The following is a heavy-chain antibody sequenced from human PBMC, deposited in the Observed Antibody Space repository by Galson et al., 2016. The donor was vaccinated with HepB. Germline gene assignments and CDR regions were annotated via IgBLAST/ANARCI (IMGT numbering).Heavy chain of an antibody. CDR3: ARDSSIGSGYTPD. V-gene: IGHV3-53*01. CDR1: GFSVSGDY. CDR2: VYIGGNT. Sequence: SLRLSCAAFGFSVSGDYMSWVRQAPGKGLEWVSIVYIGGNTDHAESVRGRFIISRDTSKNTIYLQMNSLRAEDTAVYYCARDSSIGSGYTPDWGQGTQVTVSS. D-gene: IGHD3-3*01. J-gene: IGHJ4*02.